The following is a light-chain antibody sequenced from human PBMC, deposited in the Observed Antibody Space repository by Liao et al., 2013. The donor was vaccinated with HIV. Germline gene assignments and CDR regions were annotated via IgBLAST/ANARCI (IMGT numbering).Light chain of an antibody. V-gene: IGLV3-1*01. CDR3: QVWDSNSAWV. CDR2: YTN. CDR1: VLAKKY. J-gene: IGLJ3*02. Sequence: SYELTQPPSVSVSPGQAAKITCSGDVLAKKYARWLQQMPGQAPVVVIFYTNGRPSGIPERFSGSTSENTATLTISGTQSLDEADYFCQVWDSNSAWVFGGGTKLTVL.